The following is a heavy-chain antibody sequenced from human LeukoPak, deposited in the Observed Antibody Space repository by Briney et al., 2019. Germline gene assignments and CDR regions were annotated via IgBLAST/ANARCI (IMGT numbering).Heavy chain of an antibody. CDR2: ITPNSGGT. CDR1: GYTFTGYY. Sequence: GASVKVSCKASGYTFTGYYMHWVRQAPGQGLEWMRRITPNSGGTNYPQKFQGRVTMTRDTSISTAYMELSRLRSDDTAVYYCARGIPAPEGLDAFDIWGQGTRVTVSS. V-gene: IGHV1-2*06. J-gene: IGHJ3*02. D-gene: IGHD2-2*01. CDR3: ARGIPAPEGLDAFDI.